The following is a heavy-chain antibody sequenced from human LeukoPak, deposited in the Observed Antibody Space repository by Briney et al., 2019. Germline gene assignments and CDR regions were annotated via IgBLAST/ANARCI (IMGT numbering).Heavy chain of an antibody. Sequence: SETLSLTCTVSGGSISSYYWSWIRQPPGKGLEWIGYIYHSGSTNYNPSLKSRVTISVDTSKNQFSLKLSSVTAADTAVYYCAREYSYGHGFDYWGQGTLVTVSS. CDR1: GGSISSYY. J-gene: IGHJ4*02. V-gene: IGHV4-59*01. CDR3: AREYSYGHGFDY. D-gene: IGHD5-18*01. CDR2: IYHSGST.